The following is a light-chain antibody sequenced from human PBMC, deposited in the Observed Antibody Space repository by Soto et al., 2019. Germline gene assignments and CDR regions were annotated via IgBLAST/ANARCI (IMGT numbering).Light chain of an antibody. Sequence: IQMTQSPASLSTSVGDRVIITCQASQDISKYLNWYQQKPGKAPNLLIYDSSNLETGVPSRFSGSGSGSDFTLTISSLQPEDIATYYCQQYDNLPITFGQGTRLEIK. CDR3: QQYDNLPIT. CDR1: QDISKY. CDR2: DSS. J-gene: IGKJ5*01. V-gene: IGKV1-33*01.